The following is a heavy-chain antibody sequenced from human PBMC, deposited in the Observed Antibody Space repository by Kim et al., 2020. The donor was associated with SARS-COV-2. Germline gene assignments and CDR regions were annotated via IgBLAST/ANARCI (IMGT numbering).Heavy chain of an antibody. V-gene: IGHV4-59*13. J-gene: IGHJ4*02. CDR1: GGSISSYY. D-gene: IGHD3-22*01. Sequence: SETLSLTCTVSGGSISSYYWSWIRQPPGKGLEWIGYIYYSGSTNYNPSLKSRVTISVDTSKNQFSLKLSSVTAADTAVYYCARARRTYYYDSSGYPSNYYFDYWGQGTLVTVSS. CDR3: ARARRTYYYDSSGYPSNYYFDY. CDR2: IYYSGST.